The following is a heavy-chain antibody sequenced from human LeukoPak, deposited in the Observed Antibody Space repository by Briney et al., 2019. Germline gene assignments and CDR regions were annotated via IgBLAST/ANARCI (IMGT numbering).Heavy chain of an antibody. J-gene: IGHJ4*02. CDR1: GFTFSSYG. CDR3: AKDWDDYYGSGSYFDY. D-gene: IGHD3-10*01. V-gene: IGHV3-30*02. CDR2: IRYDGSNK. Sequence: GGSLRLSCAASGFTFSSYGMHWVRQAPGKGLEWVAFIRYDGSNKYYADSVKGRFTMSRDNSKNTLYLQMNSLRAEDTAVYYCAKDWDDYYGSGSYFDYWGQGTLVTVSS.